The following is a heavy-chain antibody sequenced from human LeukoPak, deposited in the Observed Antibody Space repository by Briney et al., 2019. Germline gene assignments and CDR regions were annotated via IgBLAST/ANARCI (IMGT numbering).Heavy chain of an antibody. D-gene: IGHD3-9*01. J-gene: IGHJ4*02. Sequence: PGGSLRLSCAASGFTFSSYAMSWVRQAPGKGLEWVSTISGSGGSTYYADSVKGRFTISRDNSKNTLYLQMNSLRAEDTAVYYCAKARPFDWLTSSPPESGYWGQGTLVTVSS. CDR1: GFTFSSYA. CDR3: AKARPFDWLTSSPPESGY. CDR2: ISGSGGST. V-gene: IGHV3-23*01.